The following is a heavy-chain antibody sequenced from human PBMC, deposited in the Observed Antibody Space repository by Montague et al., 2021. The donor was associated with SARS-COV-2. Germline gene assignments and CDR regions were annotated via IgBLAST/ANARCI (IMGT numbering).Heavy chain of an antibody. J-gene: IGHJ6*02. CDR3: ARGTHSSSWHYYYYYGMDD. Sequence: SETLSLTCAVYGGSFSGYYWNWIRQPPGKGLEWIGEFNHSGSTKYNPSLRSRVTISVDTSKNQFSLKLSSVTAADTAVYYCARGTHSSSWHYYYYYGMDDWGQGTTVTVSS. CDR2: FNHSGST. V-gene: IGHV4-34*01. D-gene: IGHD6-13*01. CDR1: GGSFSGYY.